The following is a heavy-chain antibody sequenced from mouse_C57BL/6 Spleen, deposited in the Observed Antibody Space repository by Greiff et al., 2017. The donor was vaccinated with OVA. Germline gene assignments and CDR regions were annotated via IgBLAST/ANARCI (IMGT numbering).Heavy chain of an antibody. V-gene: IGHV1-5*01. Sequence: VQLQQSGTVLARPGASVKMSCKTSGYTFTSYWMHWVKQRPGQGLEWIGAIYPGNSDTSYNQKFKGKAKLTAVTSASTAYMELSSLTNEDSAVYYCTRKGYYGTLPYWYFDVWGTGTTVTVSS. D-gene: IGHD1-1*01. CDR2: IYPGNSDT. CDR3: TRKGYYGTLPYWYFDV. CDR1: GYTFTSYW. J-gene: IGHJ1*03.